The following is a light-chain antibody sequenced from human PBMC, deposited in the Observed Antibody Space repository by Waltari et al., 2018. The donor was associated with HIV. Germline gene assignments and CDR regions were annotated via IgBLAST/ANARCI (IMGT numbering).Light chain of an antibody. J-gene: IGLJ2*01. V-gene: IGLV3-25*03. CDR2: KDS. CDR1: ALPKQY. Sequence: SYELTQPPSVSVSPGPTARINCSGDALPKQYAYWYQQKPGQAPVLVIYKDSERPSGIPERFSGSSSGTTVTLTISGVQAEDEADYYCQSADSSGTYVVFGGGTKLTVL. CDR3: QSADSSGTYVV.